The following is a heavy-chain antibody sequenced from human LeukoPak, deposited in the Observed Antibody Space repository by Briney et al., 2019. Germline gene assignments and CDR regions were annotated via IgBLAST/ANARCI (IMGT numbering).Heavy chain of an antibody. D-gene: IGHD1-26*01. CDR3: ARVIVGARLDWFDP. J-gene: IGHJ5*02. Sequence: GGSLRLSCAASGFTFSSYSMNWVRQAPGKGLEWVSSISSSSSYIYYADSVKGRFTISRDNAENSLYLQMNSLRAEDTAVYYCARVIVGARLDWFDPWGQGTLVTVSS. CDR1: GFTFSSYS. V-gene: IGHV3-21*01. CDR2: ISSSSSYI.